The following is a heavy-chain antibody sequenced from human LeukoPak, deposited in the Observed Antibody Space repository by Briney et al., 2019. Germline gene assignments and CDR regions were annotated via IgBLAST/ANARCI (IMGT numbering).Heavy chain of an antibody. Sequence: GGSLRLSCAASGFTFSSYSMNWVRQAPGKGLEWVSSISSSSSYIYYADSVKGRFTISRDNAKNSLYLQMNSLRAEGTAVYYCARDGEAAAADYWGQGTLVTVCS. V-gene: IGHV3-21*01. D-gene: IGHD6-13*01. J-gene: IGHJ4*02. CDR2: ISSSSSYI. CDR1: GFTFSSYS. CDR3: ARDGEAAAADY.